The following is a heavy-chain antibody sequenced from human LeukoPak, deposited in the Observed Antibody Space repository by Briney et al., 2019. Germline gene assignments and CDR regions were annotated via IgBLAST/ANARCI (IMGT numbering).Heavy chain of an antibody. CDR2: ITTSSSHI. J-gene: IGHJ3*02. CDR3: ARERVTKTAFDI. Sequence: GGSLRLSCAASGFTFSTYPMSWVRQAPGKGLEWVSYITTSSSHIYYGDSVKGRFTISRDNAKNSPYLQMNSLRAEDTAVYYCARERVTKTAFDIWGQGTMVTVSS. V-gene: IGHV3-21*01. CDR1: GFTFSTYP. D-gene: IGHD4-17*01.